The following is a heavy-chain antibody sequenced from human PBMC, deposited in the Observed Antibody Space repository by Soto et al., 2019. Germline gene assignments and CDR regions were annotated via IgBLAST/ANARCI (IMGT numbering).Heavy chain of an antibody. CDR3: ARAAVGATTFYYYYGMDV. CDR1: GGSISSGRYS. D-gene: IGHD1-26*01. V-gene: IGHV4-30-2*01. J-gene: IGHJ6*02. Sequence: SETRSLTCAVSGGSISSGRYSWSWIGLHPGKGLDWIGYIYHSGSTYYNPSLKSRVTISVDRSKNQFSLKLSSVTAADTAVYYCARAAVGATTFYYYYGMDVWGQGTTVS. CDR2: IYHSGST.